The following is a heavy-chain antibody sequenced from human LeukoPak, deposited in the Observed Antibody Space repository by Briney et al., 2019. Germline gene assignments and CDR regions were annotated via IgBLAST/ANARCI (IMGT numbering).Heavy chain of an antibody. CDR1: GFTFSSYS. V-gene: IGHV3-21*01. Sequence: GGSLRLSCAASGFTFSSYSMNWVRQAPGKGLEWVSSISSSSSYIYYADSVKGRFTISRDNAKNSLSLQMNSLSADDTAVYYCAREVIDPDYGHPVFDSWGQGTLVTASS. CDR3: AREVIDPDYGHPVFDS. J-gene: IGHJ4*02. D-gene: IGHD4-17*01. CDR2: ISSSSSYI.